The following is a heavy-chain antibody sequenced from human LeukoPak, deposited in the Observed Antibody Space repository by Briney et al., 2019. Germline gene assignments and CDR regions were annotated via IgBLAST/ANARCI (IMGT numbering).Heavy chain of an antibody. D-gene: IGHD7-27*01. CDR1: GGSISSSSYY. J-gene: IGHJ4*02. V-gene: IGHV4-39*07. Sequence: PSETLSLTCTVSGGSISSSSYYWGWIRQPPGKGLEWIGSIYYSGSTYYNPSLKSRVTISVDTSKNQFSLKLSSVTAADTAVYYCARAGAPVFGFDYWGQGTLVTVSS. CDR3: ARAGAPVFGFDY. CDR2: IYYSGST.